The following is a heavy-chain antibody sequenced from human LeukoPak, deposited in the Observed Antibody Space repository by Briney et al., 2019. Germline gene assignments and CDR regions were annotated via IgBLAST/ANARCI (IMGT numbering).Heavy chain of an antibody. CDR2: IYYSGST. CDR3: ASSPVLLRSVNWFDP. D-gene: IGHD2-15*01. CDR1: GGSISSSSYY. V-gene: IGHV4-39*07. J-gene: IGHJ5*02. Sequence: PSETLSLTCTVSGGSISSSSYYWGWIRQPPGKGLEWIGSIYYSGSTYYNPSLKSRVTISVDTSKNQFSLKLSSVTAADTAVYYCASSPVLLRSVNWFDPWGQGTLVTVSS.